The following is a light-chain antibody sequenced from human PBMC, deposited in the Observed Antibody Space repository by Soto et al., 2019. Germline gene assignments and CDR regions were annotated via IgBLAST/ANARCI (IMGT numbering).Light chain of an antibody. CDR1: QSVRSS. CDR3: QQRSNWPPEVT. Sequence: EIVLTQSPDTLSLSPGERATLSCRASQSVRSSLAWYQQKPGQAPRLLIYDASNRATGIPARFSGSGCGTDFTLTISSLEPEDFAVYYCQQRSNWPPEVTFGPGTKVDIK. V-gene: IGKV3-11*01. J-gene: IGKJ3*01. CDR2: DAS.